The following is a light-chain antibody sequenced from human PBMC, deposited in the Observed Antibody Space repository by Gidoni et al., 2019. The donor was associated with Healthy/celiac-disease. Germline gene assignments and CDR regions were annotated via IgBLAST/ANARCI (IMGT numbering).Light chain of an antibody. CDR1: QDISNY. Sequence: DIQMTQSPSSLSASVGDRVTITCQASQDISNYLNWYQQKPGKAPKPLIYDASNLETGVPSRFSGSGSGTDFTFTISSLQPEDIATYYCQQYDNLPCSFGQGTKLEIK. J-gene: IGKJ2*04. V-gene: IGKV1-33*01. CDR2: DAS. CDR3: QQYDNLPCS.